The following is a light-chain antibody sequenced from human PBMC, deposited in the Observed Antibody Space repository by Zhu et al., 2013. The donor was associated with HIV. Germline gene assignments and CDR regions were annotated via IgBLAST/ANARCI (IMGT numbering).Light chain of an antibody. V-gene: IGKV1-33*01. Sequence: DIQMTQSPASLAASIGDTVTITCQASQDIKYYLNWYQQKSGRAPKLLIWDASNLESGVPSRFSGSGSGTNFSLTITSLQPEDLSTYYCQQYHDHPPLTFGGGTKLQIK. CDR2: DAS. J-gene: IGKJ4*01. CDR3: QQYHDHPPLT. CDR1: QDIKYY.